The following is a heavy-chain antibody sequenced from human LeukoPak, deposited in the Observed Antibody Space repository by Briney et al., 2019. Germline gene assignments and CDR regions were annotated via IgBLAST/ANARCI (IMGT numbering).Heavy chain of an antibody. D-gene: IGHD6-6*01. Sequence: PGGSLRLSCAASGFTFKNYAMHWVRQAPGKGLEWVSSISWNSGNVDYSDSVKGRFTLSRDNAKNSLLLQMNSLRDEDTAFYYCAKSGTYSSSSGYIDSWGHGTPVTVSS. CDR2: ISWNSGNV. V-gene: IGHV3-9*01. J-gene: IGHJ4*01. CDR1: GFTFKNYA. CDR3: AKSGTYSSSSGYIDS.